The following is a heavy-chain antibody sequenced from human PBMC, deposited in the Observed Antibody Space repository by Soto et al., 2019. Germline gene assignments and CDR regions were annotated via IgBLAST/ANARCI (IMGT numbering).Heavy chain of an antibody. Sequence: QITLKESGPTLVKPTQTLTLTCTCSGFSLSTSGVGVGWIRQPPGKALEWLALIYWDDDKRYSPSLTSRLTITKDTSKNQVVLTMTNMDPVDTATYYCAHVLVVVANYGMDVWGQGTTVTVSS. CDR1: GFSLSTSGVG. D-gene: IGHD2-15*01. CDR2: IYWDDDK. J-gene: IGHJ6*02. CDR3: AHVLVVVANYGMDV. V-gene: IGHV2-5*02.